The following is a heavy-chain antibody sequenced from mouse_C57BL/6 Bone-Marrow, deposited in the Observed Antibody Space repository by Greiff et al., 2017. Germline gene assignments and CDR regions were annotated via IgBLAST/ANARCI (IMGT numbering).Heavy chain of an antibody. CDR3: ARRGLWDY. CDR2: IFPGSGST. J-gene: IGHJ2*01. CDR1: GYTFTDYY. V-gene: IGHV1-75*01. Sequence: QVQLPQSGPELVTPGASVKISFPSSGYTFTDYYINWVKQRPGQGLEWIGWIFPGSGSTYYNEKFKGKATLTVDKSSSTAYMLLSSLTSEDSAVYFCARRGLWDYWGQGTTLTVSS. D-gene: IGHD1-1*02.